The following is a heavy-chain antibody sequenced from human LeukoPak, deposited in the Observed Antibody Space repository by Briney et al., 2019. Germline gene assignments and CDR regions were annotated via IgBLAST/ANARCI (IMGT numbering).Heavy chain of an antibody. J-gene: IGHJ4*02. D-gene: IGHD4-17*01. Sequence: PSETLSLTCTVYGGSISIYYWSWIRQPQGKGLEWIGYIYYSGSTNYNPSLKSRVTISVDTSKNQFSLKLSSVTAADTAVYYCARQTSAYGDYHLDYWGQGTLVTVSS. CDR3: ARQTSAYGDYHLDY. CDR2: IYYSGST. V-gene: IGHV4-59*08. CDR1: GGSISIYY.